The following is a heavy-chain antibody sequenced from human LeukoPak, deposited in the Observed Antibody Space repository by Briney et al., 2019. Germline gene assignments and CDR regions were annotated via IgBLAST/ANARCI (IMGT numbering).Heavy chain of an antibody. CDR3: AKDKWELPHYFDY. J-gene: IGHJ4*02. Sequence: GGSLRLSCAASGFTFSSYSMNWVRQAPGKGLEWVSSISSSSSYIYYADSVKGRFTISRDNAKNSLYLQMNSLRAEDTAVCYCAKDKWELPHYFDYWGQGTLVTVSS. CDR2: ISSSSSYI. D-gene: IGHD1-26*01. V-gene: IGHV3-21*04. CDR1: GFTFSSYS.